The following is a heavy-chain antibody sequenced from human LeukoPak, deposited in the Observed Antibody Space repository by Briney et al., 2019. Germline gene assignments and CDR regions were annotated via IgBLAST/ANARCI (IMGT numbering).Heavy chain of an antibody. CDR3: ARGSTSLGIAAAGTIDY. Sequence: ASVTVSCTASGYTFTSYYMHWVRQAPGQGLEWMGIINPSGGSTSYAQKFQGRVTMTRDTSTSTVYMELSSLRSEDTAVYYCARGSTSLGIAAAGTIDYWGQGTLVTVSP. CDR1: GYTFTSYY. V-gene: IGHV1-46*01. CDR2: INPSGGST. D-gene: IGHD6-13*01. J-gene: IGHJ4*02.